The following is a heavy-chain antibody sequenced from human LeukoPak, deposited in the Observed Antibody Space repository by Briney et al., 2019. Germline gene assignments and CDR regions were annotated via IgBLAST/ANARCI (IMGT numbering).Heavy chain of an antibody. CDR2: VNRDGSET. Sequence: GGSLRLSCAASGFALSSHWMTWVRQVPGRGPEWVANVNRDGSETYYLDSVKGRFTISRDNSKNTLYLQMNSLRAEDTAVYYCARAYSSSWYGYYYYGMDVWGQGTTVTVSS. CDR3: ARAYSSSWYGYYYYGMDV. D-gene: IGHD6-13*01. V-gene: IGHV3-7*01. CDR1: GFALSSHW. J-gene: IGHJ6*02.